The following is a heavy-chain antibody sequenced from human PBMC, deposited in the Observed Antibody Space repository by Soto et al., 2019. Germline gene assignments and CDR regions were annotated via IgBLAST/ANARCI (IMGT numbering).Heavy chain of an antibody. J-gene: IGHJ6*02. CDR1: GYTFTSYG. CDR3: ARGPAVLRFLEWLFSMDV. V-gene: IGHV1-18*01. D-gene: IGHD3-3*01. CDR2: ISAYNGNT. Sequence: GASVKVSCKASGYTFTSYGISWVRQAPGQGLEWMGWISAYNGNTNYAQKLQGRVTMTTDTSTSTAYMELRSLRSDDTAVYYCARGPAVLRFLEWLFSMDVWGQGTTVTVSS.